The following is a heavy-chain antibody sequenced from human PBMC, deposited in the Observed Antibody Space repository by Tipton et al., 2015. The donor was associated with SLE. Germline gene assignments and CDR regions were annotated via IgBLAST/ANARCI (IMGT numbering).Heavy chain of an antibody. CDR2: IYYSGST. CDR1: GGSISSSSYY. CDR3: FRVGEPNHYDIWRGYHYWYFDL. J-gene: IGHJ2*01. V-gene: IGHV4-39*07. D-gene: IGHD3-3*01. Sequence: TLSLTCTVSGGSISSSSYYWGWIRQPPGKGLEWFGSIYYSGSTYYNPSLKSRVTISVDTSKNQFSLKMSSVTAADTAVYYCFRVGEPNHYDIWRGYHYWYFDLWGRGTLVTVSS.